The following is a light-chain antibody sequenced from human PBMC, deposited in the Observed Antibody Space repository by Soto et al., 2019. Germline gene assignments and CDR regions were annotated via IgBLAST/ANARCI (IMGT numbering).Light chain of an antibody. J-gene: IGKJ3*01. CDR2: CAS. CDR1: QSVFYSSYNNNY. V-gene: IGKV4-1*01. CDR3: QQYYSFPST. Sequence: DIVMTQSPDSLAVSLGERATINCKSSQSVFYSSYNNNYLAWYQQKSGQPPKPVFFCASTRESGVPDRFSASGSGTDFTLTISSLQAEDVAVYYCQQYYSFPSTFGPGTKVDI.